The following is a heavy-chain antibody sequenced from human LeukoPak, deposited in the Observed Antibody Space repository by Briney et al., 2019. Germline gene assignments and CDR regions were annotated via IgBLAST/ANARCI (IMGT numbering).Heavy chain of an antibody. CDR2: MNPNSGNT. V-gene: IGHV1-8*01. CDR3: ARRYYGSGPWGMDV. Sequence: GASVKVSCKASGYTFTSYDINWVRQATGQGLEWMGWMNPNSGNTGYAQKFQGRVTMTRNTSISTAYMELGSLRSEDTAVYYCARRYYGSGPWGMDVWGQGTTVTVSS. J-gene: IGHJ6*02. D-gene: IGHD3-10*01. CDR1: GYTFTSYD.